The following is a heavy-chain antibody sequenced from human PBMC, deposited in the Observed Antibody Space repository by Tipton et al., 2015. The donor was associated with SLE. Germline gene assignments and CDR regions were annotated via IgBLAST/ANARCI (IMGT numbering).Heavy chain of an antibody. V-gene: IGHV3-30*03. CDR1: GFTFSYNA. D-gene: IGHD3-16*01. CDR3: GRDNYGLDY. J-gene: IGHJ4*02. Sequence: SLRLFCAASGFTFSYNAMHWVRQAPGKGLEWVAFMSNDGKNQHYADSVKGRFTISRDNSKKKLFLQMNSLRPEDTAVYYCGRDNYGLDYWGQGTLVTVSS. CDR2: MSNDGKNQ.